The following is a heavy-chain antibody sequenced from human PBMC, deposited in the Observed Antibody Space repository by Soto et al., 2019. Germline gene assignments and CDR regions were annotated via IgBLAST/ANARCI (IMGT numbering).Heavy chain of an antibody. CDR1: GFTFSSYG. CDR2: ISYDGSNK. J-gene: IGHJ4*02. Sequence: PGGSLRLSCAASGFTFSSYGMHWVRQAPGKGLEWVAVISYDGSNKYYADSVKGRFTISRDNSKNTLYLQMNSLRAEDTAVYYCAKDRWIQLWPRTFDYWGQGTLVTVSS. CDR3: AKDRWIQLWPRTFDY. V-gene: IGHV3-30*18. D-gene: IGHD5-18*01.